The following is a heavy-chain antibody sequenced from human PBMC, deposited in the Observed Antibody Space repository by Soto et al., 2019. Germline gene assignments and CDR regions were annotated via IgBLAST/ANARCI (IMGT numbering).Heavy chain of an antibody. J-gene: IGHJ6*02. D-gene: IGHD3-10*01. CDR1: GGTFSSYA. CDR2: IIPIFGTA. V-gene: IGHV1-69*06. CDR3: ARGSITMVRGVTIKANRDYYYGMDV. Sequence: GASVKVSCKASGGTFSSYAISWVRQAPGQGLEWMGGIIPIFGTANYAQKFQGRVTITADKSTSTAYMELSSLRSEDTAVYYCARGSITMVRGVTIKANRDYYYGMDVWGQGTTVTSP.